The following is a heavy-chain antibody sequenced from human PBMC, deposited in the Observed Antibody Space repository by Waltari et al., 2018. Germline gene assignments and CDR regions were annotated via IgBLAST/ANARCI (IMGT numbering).Heavy chain of an antibody. CDR2: IWYDGSNK. Sequence: HWVRQAPGKGLEWVAVIWYDGSNKYYADSVKGRFTISRDNSKNTLYLQMNSLRAEDTAVYYCAKDQFSYYYDSSGGFDYWGQGTLVTVSS. D-gene: IGHD3-22*01. V-gene: IGHV3-33*06. CDR3: AKDQFSYYYDSSGGFDY. J-gene: IGHJ4*02.